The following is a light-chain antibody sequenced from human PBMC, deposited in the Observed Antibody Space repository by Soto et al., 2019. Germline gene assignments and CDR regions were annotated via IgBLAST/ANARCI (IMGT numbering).Light chain of an antibody. CDR2: EVT. J-gene: IGLJ2*01. Sequence: QSVLTQPPSASGSPGQSVTISCTGTSSDIGTYDYVSWYQQHPGQAPKLILYEVTKRPSGVPDRFSGSKSGTTASLTVSGLQDEDEDDHYCCSSGGSNNFFGGGTKLTVL. V-gene: IGLV2-8*01. CDR3: CSSGGSNNF. CDR1: SSDIGTYDY.